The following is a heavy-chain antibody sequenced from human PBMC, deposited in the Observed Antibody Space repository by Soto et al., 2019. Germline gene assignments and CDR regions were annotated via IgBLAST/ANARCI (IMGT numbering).Heavy chain of an antibody. D-gene: IGHD6-6*01. Sequence: EVQLVESGGGLVQPGRSLRLSCAASGFTFDDYAMHWVRQAPGKGLEWVSGISWNSGRIGYADSVKGRFTISRDNAKNSLYLQMNSLRAEDTALYYCAKVHYLGYSSSSLSFDYWGQGTLVTVSS. V-gene: IGHV3-9*01. J-gene: IGHJ4*02. CDR2: ISWNSGRI. CDR1: GFTFDDYA. CDR3: AKVHYLGYSSSSLSFDY.